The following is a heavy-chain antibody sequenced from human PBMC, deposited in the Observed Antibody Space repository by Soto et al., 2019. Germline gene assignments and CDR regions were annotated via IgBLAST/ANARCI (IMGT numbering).Heavy chain of an antibody. CDR1: GGSISIGTDY. J-gene: IGHJ4*02. Sequence: PSETLSLTCDVSGGSISIGTDYWGWIRQPPGKGLEWIGNIHYSGSTNYNPSLKSRLSISVDTSKNQFSLKLGSVTAADTAVYFCARSSIEPRVFMYPFDSWGQGTLVTVSS. D-gene: IGHD6-6*01. CDR3: ARSSIEPRVFMYPFDS. V-gene: IGHV4-39*01. CDR2: IHYSGST.